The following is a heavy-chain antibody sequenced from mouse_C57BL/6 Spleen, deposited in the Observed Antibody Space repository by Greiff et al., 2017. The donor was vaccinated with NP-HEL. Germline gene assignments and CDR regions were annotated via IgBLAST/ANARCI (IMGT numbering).Heavy chain of an antibody. D-gene: IGHD3-1*01. J-gene: IGHJ2*01. CDR1: GFTFSSSA. V-gene: IGHV5-9-1*02. CDR3: KKDRESALFDY. Sequence: EVQLVESGEGLVKPGGSLNLSCAASGFTFSSSAMSWVRQTPEKRLEWVAYISSGGDYIYYAYTVKGRFTISRDNARNTLYLQMSSLKSEDKAMYYCKKDRESALFDYWGQGTTLTVSS. CDR2: ISSGGDYI.